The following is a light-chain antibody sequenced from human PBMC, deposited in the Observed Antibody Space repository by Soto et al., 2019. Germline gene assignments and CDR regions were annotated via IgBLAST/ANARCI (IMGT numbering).Light chain of an antibody. CDR1: NSNIGTYY. CDR3: ASWDVSLSGWV. Sequence: QSVLTQSPSASGTPGQRVTISCSGPNSNIGTYYVYWYQHIPGAAPKLLIYRTNLRPSGVPDRFSGSKSGTSASLAISGLRAEDEGHYYCASWDVSLSGWVFGGGTKLTVL. CDR2: RTN. V-gene: IGLV1-47*01. J-gene: IGLJ3*02.